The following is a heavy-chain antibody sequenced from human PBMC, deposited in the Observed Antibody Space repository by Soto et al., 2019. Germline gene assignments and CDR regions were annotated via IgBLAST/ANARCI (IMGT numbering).Heavy chain of an antibody. J-gene: IGHJ6*02. CDR2: ISGSGGST. D-gene: IGHD6-19*01. CDR3: AKMYRSGFSYGMDV. Sequence: GGSLRLSCAASGFTFSSYAMSWVRQAPGKGLEWVSAISGSGGSTYYADSVKGRFTISRDNSKNTLYLQMNSLRAEDTAVYYCAKMYRSGFSYGMDVWGQGTTVTVSS. CDR1: GFTFSSYA. V-gene: IGHV3-23*01.